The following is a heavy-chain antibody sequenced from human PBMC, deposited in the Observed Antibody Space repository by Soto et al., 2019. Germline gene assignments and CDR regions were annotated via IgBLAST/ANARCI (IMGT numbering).Heavy chain of an antibody. V-gene: IGHV1-18*01. CDR2: ISAYNGNT. D-gene: IGHD1-7*01. CDR1: GYTFTSYG. Sequence: ASVKVSCKASGYTFTSYGISWVRQAPGQGLEWMGWISAYNGNTNYAQKLQGRVTMTTDTSTSTAYMELRSLRSDDTAVYYCARDLLPYNWNYSNWFDPWGQGTLVTVSS. CDR3: ARDLLPYNWNYSNWFDP. J-gene: IGHJ5*02.